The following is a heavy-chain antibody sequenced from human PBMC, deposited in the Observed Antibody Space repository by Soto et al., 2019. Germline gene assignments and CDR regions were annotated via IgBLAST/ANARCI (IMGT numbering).Heavy chain of an antibody. V-gene: IGHV3-7*03. CDR2: INPDGNVG. CDR1: GFTFSTYW. Sequence: EVQLLGSGGGLVQPGGSLRLSCVGSGFTFSTYWMNWVRQAPGKGLEWVANINPDGNVGTYVDSLRGRFTTSRDNAKNSLYLQMNSLRADDTAVYFCAGWGGHDYNYWGQGLMVTGSS. D-gene: IGHD4-4*01. J-gene: IGHJ4*02. CDR3: AGWGGHDYNY.